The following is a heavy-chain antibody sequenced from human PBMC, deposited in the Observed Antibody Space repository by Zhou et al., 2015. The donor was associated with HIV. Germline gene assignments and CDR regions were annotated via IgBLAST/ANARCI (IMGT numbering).Heavy chain of an antibody. V-gene: IGHV1-18*01. Sequence: GYTFTSYGISWVRQAPGQGLEWMGWISAYNGNTNYAQKLQGRVTMTTDTSTSTAYMELRSLRSDDTAVYYCARVYDDGYYFDYWGQGTLVTVSS. D-gene: IGHD2-8*01. CDR1: GYTFTSYG. CDR3: ARVYDDGYYFDY. CDR2: ISAYNGNT. J-gene: IGHJ4*02.